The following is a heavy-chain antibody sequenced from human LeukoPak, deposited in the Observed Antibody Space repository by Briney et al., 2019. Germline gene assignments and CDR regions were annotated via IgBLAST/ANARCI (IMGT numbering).Heavy chain of an antibody. CDR1: GFTFSGSA. J-gene: IGHJ4*02. Sequence: PGGSLRLSCAASGFTFSGSAMHWVRQASGKGLEWVGRIRSKTNSYATSYAASVKGRFALSRDDSKNTAYLQMNSLKTEDTAVYYCTRYNVDFESWGQGTLVTVSS. D-gene: IGHD1-1*01. CDR3: TRYNVDFES. V-gene: IGHV3-73*01. CDR2: IRSKTNSYAT.